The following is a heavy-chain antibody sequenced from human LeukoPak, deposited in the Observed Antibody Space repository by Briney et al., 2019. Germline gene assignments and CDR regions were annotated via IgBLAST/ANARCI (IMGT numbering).Heavy chain of an antibody. Sequence: GGSLRLSCAASGFTLSSYGMHWVRQAPGKGLEWVAFIRYDGSNKYYADSVKGRFTISRDNSKNTPYLQMNSLRAEDTAVYYCAKSRSGYYQLAFDIWGQGTMVTVSS. V-gene: IGHV3-30*02. CDR1: GFTLSSYG. CDR2: IRYDGSNK. D-gene: IGHD3-22*01. CDR3: AKSRSGYYQLAFDI. J-gene: IGHJ3*02.